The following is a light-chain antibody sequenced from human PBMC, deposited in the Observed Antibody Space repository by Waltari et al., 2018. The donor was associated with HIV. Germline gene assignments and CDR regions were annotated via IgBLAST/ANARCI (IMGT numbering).Light chain of an antibody. V-gene: IGLV1-40*01. CDR1: SSNIGAGHD. CDR3: HTFDNTLRGV. Sequence: TQPPSVSGAPGQRVTISCTGTSSNIGAGHDVHWYQQLPGTAPKLLIFGNDNRPSGVPDRCSGSKSGSSVSLAIPGVQPEDDGDYYCHTFDNTLRGVFGGGTKLTVL. CDR2: GND. J-gene: IGLJ3*02.